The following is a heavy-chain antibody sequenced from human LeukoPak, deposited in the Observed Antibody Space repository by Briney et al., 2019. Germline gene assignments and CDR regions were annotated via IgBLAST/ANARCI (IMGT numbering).Heavy chain of an antibody. CDR1: GFTFSDYF. J-gene: IGHJ4*02. Sequence: GGSLRLSCAASGFTFSDYFMGWVRQAPGRGLEWVSYITNNGRKTYYADSMKGRFTISRDNAKNSLFLQMNSLRAEDTAVYYCARWGVVRGVMVFDYWGQGTLVTVSS. V-gene: IGHV3-11*04. CDR2: ITNNGRKT. D-gene: IGHD3-10*01. CDR3: ARWGVVRGVMVFDY.